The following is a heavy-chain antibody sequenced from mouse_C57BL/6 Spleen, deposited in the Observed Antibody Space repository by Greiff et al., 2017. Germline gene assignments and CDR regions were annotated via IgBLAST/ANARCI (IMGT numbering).Heavy chain of an antibody. CDR1: GYTFTSYG. D-gene: IGHD6-1*01. CDR3: ASYSCGCSYGYLDV. J-gene: IGHJ1*03. V-gene: IGHV1-55*01. Sequence: QVQLQQPGAELVKPGASLKMSCKASGYTFTSYGINWVKQRPGQGLEWIADIYTGSGSNNYDAKFKSKDTLTVDTSTSTAYMQLSSLTSADSAVSYCASYSCGCSYGYLDVWGTGTTVTVSS. CDR2: IYTGSGSN.